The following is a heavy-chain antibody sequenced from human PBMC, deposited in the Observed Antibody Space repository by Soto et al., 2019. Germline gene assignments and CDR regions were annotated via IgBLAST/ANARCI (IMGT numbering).Heavy chain of an antibody. D-gene: IGHD3-3*01. CDR1: GGSISSGGYY. Sequence: SETLSLTCTVSGGSISSGGYYWSWIRQHPGKGLEWIGYIYYSGSTYYNPSLKIRVTISVDTSKNQFSLKLSSVTAADTAVYYCARAITIFGSYYMDFWVKGTTVTV. CDR2: IYYSGST. CDR3: ARAITIFGSYYMDF. J-gene: IGHJ6*03. V-gene: IGHV4-31*03.